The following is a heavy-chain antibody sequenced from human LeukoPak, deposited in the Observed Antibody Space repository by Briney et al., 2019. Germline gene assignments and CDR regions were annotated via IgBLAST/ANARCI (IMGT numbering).Heavy chain of an antibody. CDR1: GSTFRNYG. CDR3: AKDPGASVSGFYMDV. D-gene: IGHD2-8*02. J-gene: IGHJ6*03. V-gene: IGHV3-30*02. Sequence: GGSLRLSCAASGSTFRNYGMHWVRPAPGKGLEWVSFIWSDGNNRFYADSVKGRFTISRDNSKNMLYLQMDTLRAEDTALYYCAKDPGASVSGFYMDVWGKGTTVIVSS. CDR2: IWSDGNNR.